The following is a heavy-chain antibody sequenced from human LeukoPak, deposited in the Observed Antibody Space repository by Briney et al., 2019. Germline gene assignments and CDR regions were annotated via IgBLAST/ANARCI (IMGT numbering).Heavy chain of an antibody. CDR1: GYSISSVYN. D-gene: IGHD3-22*01. Sequence: PETLSLSCAVSGYSISSVYNWGGIRQPPGKGVGWIGIMHHSGSTYYAPSLKSRLTISVDASKNQFSLKLSSVTAAETAVYYCAREGWSSGYSRGAFDILGQGKM. CDR3: AREGWSSGYSRGAFDI. J-gene: IGHJ3*02. V-gene: IGHV4-38-2*02. CDR2: MHHSGST.